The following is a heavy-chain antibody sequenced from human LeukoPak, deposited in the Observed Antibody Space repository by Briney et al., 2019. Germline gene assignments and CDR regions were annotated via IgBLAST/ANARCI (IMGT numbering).Heavy chain of an antibody. CDR1: GCSISNNGYY. J-gene: IGHJ4*02. V-gene: IGHV4-39*01. D-gene: IGHD2-15*01. Sequence: SETLSLTCTVSGCSISNNGYYWGWIRQPPGKGLEWSGRIYYSGTTHYNPSLKSRDTISEDWSKNQFSLKVNSVTAADTAIYYCARPNQYCLGVSCYSGHFWGRGTLVTVSS. CDR3: ARPNQYCLGVSCYSGHF. CDR2: IYYSGTT.